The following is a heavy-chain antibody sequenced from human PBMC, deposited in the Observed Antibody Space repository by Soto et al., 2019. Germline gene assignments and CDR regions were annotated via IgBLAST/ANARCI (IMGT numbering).Heavy chain of an antibody. CDR1: GFTFSSYA. CDR2: ISCNGGSI. D-gene: IGHD5-12*01. V-gene: IGHV3-9*01. Sequence: GGSLRLSCAASGFTFSSYAMNWVRPAPGKGLEWVSGISCNGGSIYYADSVKGRFTISRDNAKNSLYLQMNSLRAEDTALYYCAKAGYDGTYYFDYWGQGTLVTVSS. CDR3: AKAGYDGTYYFDY. J-gene: IGHJ4*02.